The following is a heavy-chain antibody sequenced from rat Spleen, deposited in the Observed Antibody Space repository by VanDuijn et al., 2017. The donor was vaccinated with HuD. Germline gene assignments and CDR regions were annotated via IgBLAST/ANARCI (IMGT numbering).Heavy chain of an antibody. CDR3: TRGRYTPFDY. CDR1: GFSLITNS. CDR2: IWGDGTT. J-gene: IGHJ2*01. D-gene: IGHD1-12*02. Sequence: QVQLKESGPGLVQPSQTLSLTCTVSGFSLITNSVHWVRQPPGKGLERMGGIWGDGTTDYNLGLKSRLIISRDTSKSQVFLKMNSLQTDDTAIYFCTRGRYTPFDYWGQGVMVTVSS. V-gene: IGHV2-1*01.